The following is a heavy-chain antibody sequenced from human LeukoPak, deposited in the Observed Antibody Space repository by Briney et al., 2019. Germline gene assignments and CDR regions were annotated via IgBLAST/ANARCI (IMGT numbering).Heavy chain of an antibody. V-gene: IGHV1-2*02. CDR2: INPNSGGT. CDR1: GYTFTGYY. J-gene: IGHJ4*02. D-gene: IGHD6-19*01. Sequence: ASVSVTCKASGYTFTGYYMHWVRQAPGQGLEWMGWINPNSGGTNYAQKFQGRVTMTRDTSISTAYMELSRLRSDDTAVYYCARSFRVAVAGTDNYYWVQGTLVTVSS. CDR3: ARSFRVAVAGTDNYY.